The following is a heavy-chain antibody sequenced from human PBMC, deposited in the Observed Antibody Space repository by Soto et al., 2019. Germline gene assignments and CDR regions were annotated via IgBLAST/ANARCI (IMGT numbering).Heavy chain of an antibody. CDR1: GYDFFKYN. Sequence: QVQLVQSGAEVKKPGASVKVSCKTSGYDFFKYNMHWVRQAPGQGLEWMGVINPNSGYTRHAQKFQGRVIMTRDTSSKIVYMELSGLTSADTAMYYCTRADSDVVILPDVRPLFDLWGQGALVTVSS. V-gene: IGHV1-46*01. J-gene: IGHJ4*02. D-gene: IGHD2-21*02. CDR2: INPNSGYT. CDR3: TRADSDVVILPDVRPLFDL.